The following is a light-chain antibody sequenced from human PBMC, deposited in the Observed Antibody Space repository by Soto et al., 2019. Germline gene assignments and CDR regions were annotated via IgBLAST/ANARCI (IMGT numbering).Light chain of an antibody. CDR3: QQYNSYWT. CDR1: QSISSS. CDR2: KAS. Sequence: DIQMTQSPSTLSASVGDRVTITCRASQSISSSLAWYQQKPGKAPKLLIYKASSLESGVPSRFSGSGSGTEFTLTISSVQHDDFATYYCQQYNSYWTFGQGTKVESK. V-gene: IGKV1-5*03. J-gene: IGKJ1*01.